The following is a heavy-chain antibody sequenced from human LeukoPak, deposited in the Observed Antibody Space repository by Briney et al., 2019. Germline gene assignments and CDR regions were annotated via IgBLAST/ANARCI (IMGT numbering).Heavy chain of an antibody. J-gene: IGHJ5*02. V-gene: IGHV3-23*01. CDR3: ARSSLGYP. D-gene: IGHD6-25*01. CDR1: GFTFNNYA. Sequence: GGSLRLSCAASGFTFNNYAMNWVRQAPGKGLEWLSMISRSGGDMYYADSVKGRFTISRDNSKNTLYIQMNSLRAEDTAVYYCARSSLGYPWGQGTLVTVSS. CDR2: ISRSGGDM.